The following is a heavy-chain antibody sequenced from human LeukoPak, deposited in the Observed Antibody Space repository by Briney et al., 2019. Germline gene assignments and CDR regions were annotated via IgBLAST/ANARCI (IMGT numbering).Heavy chain of an antibody. Sequence: PGGSLRLSCAASGFTFSSYEMNWVRQAPGKGLEWVSYISGSGATICYADSVKGRFTIPRDNAKNSLYLQMNSLRAEDTAVYYCARDVVGLGYSDYWGQGTLVTVSS. V-gene: IGHV3-48*03. J-gene: IGHJ4*02. CDR1: GFTFSSYE. CDR2: ISGSGATI. CDR3: ARDVVGLGYSDY. D-gene: IGHD2-21*01.